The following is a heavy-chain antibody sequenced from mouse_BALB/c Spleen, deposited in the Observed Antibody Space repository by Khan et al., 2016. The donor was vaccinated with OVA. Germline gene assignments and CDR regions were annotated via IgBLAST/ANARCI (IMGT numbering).Heavy chain of an antibody. CDR2: IWAGGST. CDR1: GYSLTRYG. CDR3: ARSKYLVRY. J-gene: IGHJ2*01. V-gene: IGHV2-9*02. Sequence: VQLQESGPGLVAPSQSLSITCTVYGYSLTRYGVHWVRQPPGKGLEWLGLIWAGGSTNYNWALMSRLSISIDNSKSLVFLIMNSLQTDETALYSYARSKYLVRYWGQGTTLTVSS.